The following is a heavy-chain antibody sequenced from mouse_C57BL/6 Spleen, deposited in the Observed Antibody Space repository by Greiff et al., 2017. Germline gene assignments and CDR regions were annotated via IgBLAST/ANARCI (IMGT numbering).Heavy chain of an antibody. CDR1: GYTFTSYW. CDR2: IHPNSGST. D-gene: IGHD2-4*01. CDR3: AREGYDYDGGFDY. J-gene: IGHJ2*01. Sequence: VQLQQPGAELVKPGASVKLSCKASGYTFTSYWMHWVKQRPGQGLEWIGMIHPNSGSTNYNEKFKSKATLTVDKSSSTAYMQLSSLTSEDSAVYYCAREGYDYDGGFDYWGQGTTLTVSS. V-gene: IGHV1-64*01.